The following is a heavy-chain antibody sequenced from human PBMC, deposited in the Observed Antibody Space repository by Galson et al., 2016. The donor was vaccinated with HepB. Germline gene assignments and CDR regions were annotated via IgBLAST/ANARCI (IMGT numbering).Heavy chain of an antibody. CDR1: GFTFKYRA. J-gene: IGHJ4*02. CDR3: ARVTGPWVGVPAAKVYFDF. D-gene: IGHD2-2*01. CDR2: ISDGGTA. V-gene: IGHV3-23*01. Sequence: SLRLSCADSGFTFKYRAMSWVRQAPGSGLEWVAVISDGGTANYADSVKGRFTISRDNSKNTVYLQMDSLRAEDRAEYYCARVTGPWVGVPAAKVYFDFLGQGTLVIVSS.